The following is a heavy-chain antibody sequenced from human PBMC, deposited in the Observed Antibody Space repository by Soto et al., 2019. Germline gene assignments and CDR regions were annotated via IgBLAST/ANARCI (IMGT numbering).Heavy chain of an antibody. D-gene: IGHD4-17*01. V-gene: IGHV3-9*01. Sequence: EVQLVESGGGLVQPGRSLRLSCAASGFTFDDYAMHWVRQAPGKGLEWVSGSSWNSSSIGYADSVKGRFTISRDNAKNSLYLQMNSLRAEDTALYYCAKDLSNYGDYSFDYWGQGTLVTVSS. CDR3: AKDLSNYGDYSFDY. CDR1: GFTFDDYA. J-gene: IGHJ4*02. CDR2: SSWNSSSI.